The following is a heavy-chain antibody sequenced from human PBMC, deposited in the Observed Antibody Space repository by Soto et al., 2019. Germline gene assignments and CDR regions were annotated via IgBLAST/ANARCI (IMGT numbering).Heavy chain of an antibody. D-gene: IGHD5-12*01. CDR2: IYPGDSDT. J-gene: IGHJ6*02. CDR1: GYSFTSYW. V-gene: IGHV5-51*01. CDR3: ARERVYSGYDGYYYYYGMDV. Sequence: PGESLKISCKGSGYSFTSYWIGWVRQMPGKGLEWMGIIYPGDSDTRYSPSFQGQVTISADKSISTAYLQWSSLKASDTAMYYCARERVYSGYDGYYYYYGMDVWGQRTTVTVS.